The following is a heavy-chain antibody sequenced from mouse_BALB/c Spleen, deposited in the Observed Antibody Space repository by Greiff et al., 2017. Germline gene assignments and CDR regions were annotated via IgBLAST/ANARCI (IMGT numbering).Heavy chain of an antibody. D-gene: IGHD3-1*01. CDR2: IRLKSDNYAT. CDR1: GFTFSSYW. V-gene: IGHV6-3*01. J-gene: IGHJ2*01. CDR3: TARADY. Sequence: EVKVEESGGGLVQPGGSMKLSCVASGFTFSSYWMSWVRQSPEKGLEWVAEIRLKSDNYATHYAESVKGKFTISRDDSKSRLYLQMNSLRAEDTGIYYCTARADYWGQGTTLTVSS.